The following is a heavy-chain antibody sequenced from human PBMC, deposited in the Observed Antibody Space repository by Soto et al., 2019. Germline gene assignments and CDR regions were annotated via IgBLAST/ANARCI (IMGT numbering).Heavy chain of an antibody. V-gene: IGHV4-39*01. CDR1: GGSISSSSYY. J-gene: IGHJ6*03. Sequence: SETLSLTCTVSGGSISSSSYYWGWIRQPPGKGLEWIGSIYYSGSTYYNPSLKSRVTISVDTSKNQFSLKLSSVTAADTAVYYCAREDSLDYYYYYMDVWGKGTTVTAP. CDR2: IYYSGST. CDR3: AREDSLDYYYYYMDV. D-gene: IGHD3-16*01.